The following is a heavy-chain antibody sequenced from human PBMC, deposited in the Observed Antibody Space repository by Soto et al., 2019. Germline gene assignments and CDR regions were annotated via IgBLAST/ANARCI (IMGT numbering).Heavy chain of an antibody. Sequence: SETLSLTCAVSGYSISSGYYWGWIRQPPGKGLEWIGSIYHSGSTYYNPSLKSRVTISVDTSKNQFSLKLSSVTAADTAVYYCASPTPLIAAAGFDYWGQGTLVTVSS. D-gene: IGHD6-13*01. CDR2: IYHSGST. J-gene: IGHJ4*02. V-gene: IGHV4-38-2*01. CDR1: GYSISSGYY. CDR3: ASPTPLIAAAGFDY.